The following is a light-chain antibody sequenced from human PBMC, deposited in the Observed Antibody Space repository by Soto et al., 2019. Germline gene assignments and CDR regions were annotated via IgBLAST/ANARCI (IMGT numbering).Light chain of an antibody. J-gene: IGLJ2*01. CDR2: STN. CDR3: VLYMGSGRVV. Sequence: QTVVTQEPSFSVSPGGTVTLTCGLSSGSVSTSYYPSWYQQTPGQAPRTLIYSTNTRSSGVPDRFSGSILGNKAALTITGAQADDESDYSCVLYMGSGRVVFGGGTKLTVL. CDR1: SGSVSTSYY. V-gene: IGLV8-61*01.